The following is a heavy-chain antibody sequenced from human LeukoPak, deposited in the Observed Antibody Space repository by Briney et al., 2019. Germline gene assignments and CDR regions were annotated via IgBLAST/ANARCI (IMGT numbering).Heavy chain of an antibody. CDR2: IKEDGSER. V-gene: IGHV3-7*01. CDR3: ARERREYYDFWSGYYPRDFDY. CDR1: AFIFSGHW. D-gene: IGHD3-3*01. J-gene: IGHJ4*02. Sequence: PGGSLRLSCEGSAFIFSGHWMNWVRQTPGKGLEWAASIKEDGSERQYVDSVKGRFSISRDNTKGSLFLQMNSLRAEDTAVYYCARERREYYDFWSGYYPRDFDYWGQGTLVTVSS.